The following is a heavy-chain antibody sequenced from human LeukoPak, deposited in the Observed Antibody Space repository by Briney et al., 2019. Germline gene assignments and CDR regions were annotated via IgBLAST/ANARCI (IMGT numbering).Heavy chain of an antibody. CDR3: ARQRVVVVPFFDY. CDR2: IYYSGST. CDR1: GGSISSYY. D-gene: IGHD3-22*01. Sequence: SETLSLTCTVSGGSISSYYWSWIRQPPGKGLEWIGYIYYSGSTNYNPSLKSRVTISADTSKNQFSLKLSSVTAADTAEYYCARQRVVVVPFFDYWGQGTLVTVSS. V-gene: IGHV4-59*08. J-gene: IGHJ4*02.